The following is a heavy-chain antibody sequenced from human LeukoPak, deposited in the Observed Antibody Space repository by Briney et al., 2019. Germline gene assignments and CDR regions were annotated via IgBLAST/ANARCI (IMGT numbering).Heavy chain of an antibody. V-gene: IGHV4-59*08. CDR1: GGSISSHF. D-gene: IGHD4-17*01. Sequence: SETLSLTCTASGGSISSHFWGWIRQPPGKGLEWIAYIYYSGSTDYNPSLKSRVTISVDTSKNQFSLKLSSVTAADTAVYYCARQTMSTAEAFDIWGQGTMVTVSS. J-gene: IGHJ3*02. CDR3: ARQTMSTAEAFDI. CDR2: IYYSGST.